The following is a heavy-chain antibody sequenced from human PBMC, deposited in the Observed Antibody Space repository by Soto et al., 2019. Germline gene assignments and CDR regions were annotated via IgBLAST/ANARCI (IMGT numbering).Heavy chain of an antibody. CDR1: GDSVSSNSAA. CDR2: TYYRSKWYN. J-gene: IGHJ6*02. CDR3: ARDMSSSWGPQDHYYYYYGMDV. Sequence: SQTLSLTCAISGDSVSSNSAAWDWIRQSPSRGLEWLGRTYYRSKWYNDYAVSVKSRITINPDTSKNQFSLQLNSVTPEDTAVYYCARDMSSSWGPQDHYYYYYGMDVWGQGTTVTVSS. D-gene: IGHD6-13*01. V-gene: IGHV6-1*01.